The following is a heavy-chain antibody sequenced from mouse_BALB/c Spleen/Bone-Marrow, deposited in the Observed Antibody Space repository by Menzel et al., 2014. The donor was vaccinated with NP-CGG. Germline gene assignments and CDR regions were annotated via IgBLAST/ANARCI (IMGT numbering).Heavy chain of an antibody. CDR2: INPSNGGT. D-gene: IGHD2-14*01. J-gene: IGHJ4*01. Sequence: VQVVESGAELVKPGASVKLSCKASGYTFTSYYMYWVKQRPGQGLEWIGEINPSNGGTNFNEKFKSKATLTVDKSSSTAYMQLSSLTSEDSAVYYCTRRGYYRYDRAMDYWGQGTSVTVSS. CDR1: GYTFTSYY. V-gene: IGHV1S81*02. CDR3: TRRGYYRYDRAMDY.